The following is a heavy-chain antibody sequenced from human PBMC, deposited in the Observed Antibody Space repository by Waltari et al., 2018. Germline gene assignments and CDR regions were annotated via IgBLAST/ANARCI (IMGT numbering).Heavy chain of an antibody. CDR1: GGSFSGYY. CDR2: INHSGGT. D-gene: IGHD2-8*01. Sequence: QVQLQQWGAGLLKPSETLSLTCAVYGGSFSGYYWSWIRQPPGKGLEWIGEINHSGGTNYNPSLKSRVTISVDTSKNQFSLKLSSVTAADTAVYYCARRAPDIVLMVYAILGWFDPWGQGTLVTVSS. CDR3: ARRAPDIVLMVYAILGWFDP. J-gene: IGHJ5*02. V-gene: IGHV4-34*01.